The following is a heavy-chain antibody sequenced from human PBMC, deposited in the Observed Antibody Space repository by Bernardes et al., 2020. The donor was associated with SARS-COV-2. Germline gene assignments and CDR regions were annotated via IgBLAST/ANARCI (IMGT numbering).Heavy chain of an antibody. J-gene: IGHJ4*02. D-gene: IGHD1-26*01. V-gene: IGHV3-7*01. Sequence: GGSLRLSCAASGFTFSSYWMSWVRQAPGKGLEWVANIKGDGSQRSSVDSVRCRFAISRDNAKNSVYLQMNSLRAEDTAVYYCARGRGAVAPMDHWGQGTLVTVSS. CDR1: GFTFSSYW. CDR3: ARGRGAVAPMDH. CDR2: IKGDGSQR.